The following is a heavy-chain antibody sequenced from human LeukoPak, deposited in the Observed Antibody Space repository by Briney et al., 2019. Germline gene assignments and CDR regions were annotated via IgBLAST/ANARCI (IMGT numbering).Heavy chain of an antibody. Sequence: GGSLRLSCAASGFTFSSYWMHWVRQAPGKGLVWVSRINSDGSSTSYADSVKGRFTISRDNAKNTLYLQMNSLRAEDTAVYYCASVRLHGDYNYWGQGPLVTVSS. CDR2: INSDGSST. V-gene: IGHV3-74*01. CDR3: ASVRLHGDYNY. J-gene: IGHJ4*02. D-gene: IGHD4-17*01. CDR1: GFTFSSYW.